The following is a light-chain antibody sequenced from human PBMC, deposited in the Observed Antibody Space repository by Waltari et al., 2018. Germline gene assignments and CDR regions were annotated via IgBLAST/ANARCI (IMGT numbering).Light chain of an antibody. CDR2: DAS. CDR1: QSVNRY. CDR3: QQRSSWLT. V-gene: IGKV3-11*01. Sequence: EIVLTQSPATLSLSPGERATLSCRASQSVNRYLAWYQQKPGQAPRLLIYDASNRATGIPARFSCSGSGTDFTLTISSLEPEDFAVYYCQQRSSWLTFGGGTKVEIK. J-gene: IGKJ4*01.